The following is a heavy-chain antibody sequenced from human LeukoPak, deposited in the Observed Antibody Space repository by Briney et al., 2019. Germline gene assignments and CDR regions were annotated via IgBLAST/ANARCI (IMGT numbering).Heavy chain of an antibody. D-gene: IGHD3-22*01. J-gene: IGHJ4*02. CDR1: GDSVSSNSAA. V-gene: IGHV6-1*01. CDR2: TYYRSKWYY. CDR3: AREEENYYDTSAYYKGYFDY. Sequence: SQTLSLTCAISGDSVSSNSAAWTWIRQSPSRGLEWLGRTYYRSKWYYDYAVSVRSRITVNPDTSKNQFSLQLNSVTPEDTAVYYCAREEENYYDTSAYYKGYFDYWGQGTLVTVSS.